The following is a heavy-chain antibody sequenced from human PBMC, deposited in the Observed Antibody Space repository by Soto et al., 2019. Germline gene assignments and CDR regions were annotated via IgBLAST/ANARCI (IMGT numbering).Heavy chain of an antibody. Sequence: PSETLSLTCTFSGGSISSGGYYWSWIRQHPGKGLEWIGYIYYSGSTYYNPSLKSRVTISVDTSKNQFSLKLSSVTAADTAVYYCARGTMVRGVIITPHFDYWGQGTLVTVSS. J-gene: IGHJ4*02. D-gene: IGHD3-10*01. CDR3: ARGTMVRGVIITPHFDY. CDR2: IYYSGST. V-gene: IGHV4-31*03. CDR1: GGSISSGGYY.